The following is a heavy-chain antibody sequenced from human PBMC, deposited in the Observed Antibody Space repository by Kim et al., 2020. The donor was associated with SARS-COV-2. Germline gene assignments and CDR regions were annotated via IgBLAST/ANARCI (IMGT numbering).Heavy chain of an antibody. CDR2: ISGSGGST. V-gene: IGHV3-23*01. CDR3: AKVEYDYYYYYGMDV. Sequence: GGSLRLSCAASGFTFSSYAMSWVRQAPGKGLEWVSAISGSGGSTYYADSVKDRFTISRDNSKNTLYLQMNSLRAEDTAVYYCAKVEYDYYYYYGMDVWGQGTTVTVSS. CDR1: GFTFSSYA. D-gene: IGHD6-6*01. J-gene: IGHJ6*02.